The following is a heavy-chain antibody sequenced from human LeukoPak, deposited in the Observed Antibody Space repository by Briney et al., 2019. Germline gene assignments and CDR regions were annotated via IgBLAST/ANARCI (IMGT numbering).Heavy chain of an antibody. J-gene: IGHJ5*02. D-gene: IGHD1-7*01. CDR2: IWYDASNK. CDR1: GFTFSSFG. V-gene: IGHV3-33*01. Sequence: PGGSLRLSCAASGFTFSSFGMHWVRQAPGKGLEWVAVIWYDASNKYYVDSAKGRFTISRDNSKNTLYLQMNSLRDDDTAVYYCVRGVGVSRFNYLDPWGQGTLVIVSS. CDR3: VRGVGVSRFNYLDP.